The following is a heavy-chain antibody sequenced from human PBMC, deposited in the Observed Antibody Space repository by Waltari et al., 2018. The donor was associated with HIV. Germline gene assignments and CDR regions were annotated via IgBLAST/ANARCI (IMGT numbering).Heavy chain of an antibody. CDR3: ARDLPAPYGMDV. Sequence: QVQLQQWGAGLLKPSETLSLTCAVYGGSFSGYYWSWIRQPPGKGLEWIGEINHSGSTNYNPSLKSRVTISVDTSKNQFSLKLSSVTAADTAVYYCARDLPAPYGMDVWGQGTTVTVSS. V-gene: IGHV4-34*01. CDR2: INHSGST. CDR1: GGSFSGYY. J-gene: IGHJ6*02.